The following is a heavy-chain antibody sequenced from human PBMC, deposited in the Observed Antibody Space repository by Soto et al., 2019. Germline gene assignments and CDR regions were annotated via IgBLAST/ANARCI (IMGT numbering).Heavy chain of an antibody. CDR3: ASCPITGTTYYYYGMDG. D-gene: IGHD1-20*01. CDR1: GGTFSSYA. V-gene: IGHV1-69*01. J-gene: IGHJ6*02. CDR2: IIPIFGTA. Sequence: QVQLVQSGAEVKKPGSSVKVSCKASGGTFSSYAISWVRQAPGQGLEWMGGIIPIFGTANYAQKFQGRVTITADESTSTAYMELSSLRSEDTAVYYCASCPITGTTYYYYGMDGWGQGTTGTVSS.